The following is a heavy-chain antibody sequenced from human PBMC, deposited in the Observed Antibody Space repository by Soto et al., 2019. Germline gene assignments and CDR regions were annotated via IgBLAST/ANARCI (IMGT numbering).Heavy chain of an antibody. CDR2: ISSSGSTI. J-gene: IGHJ6*02. V-gene: IGHV3-11*01. D-gene: IGHD6-19*01. Sequence: PGGSLRLSCAASGFTFSDYYMSWIRQAPGKGLEWVSYISSSGSTIYYADSVKGRFTISRDNAKNSLYLQMNSLRAEDTAVYYCARDNRRIAVAGTGYYYGMDVWGQGTTVTVSS. CDR1: GFTFSDYY. CDR3: ARDNRRIAVAGTGYYYGMDV.